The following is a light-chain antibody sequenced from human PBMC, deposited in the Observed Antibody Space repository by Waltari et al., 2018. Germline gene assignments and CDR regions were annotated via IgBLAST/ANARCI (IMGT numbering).Light chain of an antibody. CDR1: PIPLHVNGRNY. CDR2: LGS. V-gene: IGKV2-28*01. Sequence: DIVMTPSPLSLHVTPGRPALLSCTSSPIPLHVNGRNYLNWYMQKPGQSPQVLIYLGSKRASGVPDRFSGSGSGTDFTLKISRVEAEDVGVYYCMQAIQARTFGQGTKVEVK. J-gene: IGKJ1*01. CDR3: MQAIQART.